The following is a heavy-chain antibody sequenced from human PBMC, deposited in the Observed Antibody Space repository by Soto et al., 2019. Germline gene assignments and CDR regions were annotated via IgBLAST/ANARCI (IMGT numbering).Heavy chain of an antibody. Sequence: PSETLSLTCTVSGGSISSGGYYWSWIRQHPGKGLEWIGYIYYSGSTYYNPSLKSRVTISVDTSKNQFSLKLSSVTAADTAVYYCASYYNWNDGAFDICGQGTMVTVSS. V-gene: IGHV4-31*03. CDR1: GGSISSGGYY. D-gene: IGHD1-20*01. CDR2: IYYSGST. J-gene: IGHJ3*02. CDR3: ASYYNWNDGAFDI.